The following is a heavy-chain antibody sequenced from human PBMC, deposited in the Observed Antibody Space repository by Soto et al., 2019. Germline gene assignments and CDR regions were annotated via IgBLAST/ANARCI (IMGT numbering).Heavy chain of an antibody. V-gene: IGHV1-69*13. D-gene: IGHD6-19*01. Sequence: SVKVSCKASGGSFSNFGISWVRQAPGQGLEWMGGIVPVFGRPNYAQRFRGRLTITAGESTSTGYMELISLRSDDTAVYYCARDVAMGYIAVAGRSGAFDIWGQGTMVTVSS. CDR3: ARDVAMGYIAVAGRSGAFDI. CDR2: IVPVFGRP. J-gene: IGHJ3*02. CDR1: GGSFSNFG.